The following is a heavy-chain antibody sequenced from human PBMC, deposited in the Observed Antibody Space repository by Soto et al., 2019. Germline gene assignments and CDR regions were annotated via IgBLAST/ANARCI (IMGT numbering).Heavy chain of an antibody. J-gene: IGHJ4*02. Sequence: PSETLSLTCTVSGGSISSYYWSWIRQPPGKGLEWIGYIHYSGSTNYNPSLKSRVTISVDTSKNQFSLKLSSVTAADTAVYYCARESGGSGSFHFDYWGQGTLVTVSS. CDR2: IHYSGST. CDR1: GGSISSYY. CDR3: ARESGGSGSFHFDY. V-gene: IGHV4-59*01. D-gene: IGHD3-10*01.